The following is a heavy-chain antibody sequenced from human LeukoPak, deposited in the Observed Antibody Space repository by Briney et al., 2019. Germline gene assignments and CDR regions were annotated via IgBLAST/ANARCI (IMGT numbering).Heavy chain of an antibody. V-gene: IGHV3-15*01. CDR1: GFTFSKYA. J-gene: IGHJ4*02. CDR3: TTDRYCTSTTCVDY. D-gene: IGHD2-2*01. Sequence: GGSLRLSCAASGFTFSKYAMSWVRQAPGKGLEWVGHIKSKTDGGTTDYAAPVKGRFTISRDDSKDTLYLQMNSLKTEDTAVYYCTTDRYCTSTTCVDYWGQGTLVTVSS. CDR2: IKSKTDGGTT.